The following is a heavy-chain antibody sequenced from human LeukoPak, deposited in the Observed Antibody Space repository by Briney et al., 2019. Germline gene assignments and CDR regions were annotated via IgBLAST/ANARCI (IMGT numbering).Heavy chain of an antibody. Sequence: GGSLTLSCAASGFTFSRHAVHWVRQAPGKGLEWVSAISGSSSYIYYADSVKGRFTISRDNAKNSLYLQMNSLRVEDTAVYYCVRADAKKTAVVDYWGRGTLVAVSS. CDR2: ISGSSSYI. V-gene: IGHV3-21*01. D-gene: IGHD4-23*01. J-gene: IGHJ4*02. CDR3: VRADAKKTAVVDY. CDR1: GFTFSRHA.